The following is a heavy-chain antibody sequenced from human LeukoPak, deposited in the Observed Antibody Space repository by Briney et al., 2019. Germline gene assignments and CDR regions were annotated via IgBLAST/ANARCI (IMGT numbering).Heavy chain of an antibody. CDR2: INHSGST. J-gene: IGHJ4*02. V-gene: IGHV4-34*01. Sequence: PSETLSLTCTVSGGSISSYYWSWIRQPAGKGLEWIGEINHSGSTNYNPSLKSRVIISVDTSKNQFSLKLSSVTAADTAVYYCARVGRSSRNDYWGQGTLVTVSS. CDR1: GGSISSYY. CDR3: ARVGRSSRNDY. D-gene: IGHD6-13*01.